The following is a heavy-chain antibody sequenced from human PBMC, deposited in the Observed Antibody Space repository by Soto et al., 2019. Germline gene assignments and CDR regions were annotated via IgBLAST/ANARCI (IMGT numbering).Heavy chain of an antibody. D-gene: IGHD6-13*01. CDR3: TTPYSSSYGMDV. CDR1: GITFSGSS. J-gene: IGHJ6*02. CDR2: IRSKANSYAT. Sequence: GSLRVSYAFSGITFSGSSMHVVLQASGKGLEWVGRIRSKANSYATAYAASVKGRFTISRDDSKNTAYLQMNSLKTEDTAVYYCTTPYSSSYGMDVWGQGTTVTVSS. V-gene: IGHV3-73*01.